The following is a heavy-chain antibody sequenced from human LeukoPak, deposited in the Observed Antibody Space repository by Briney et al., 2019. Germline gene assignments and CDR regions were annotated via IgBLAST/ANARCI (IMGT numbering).Heavy chain of an antibody. Sequence: GGSLRLSCAASGFTVSSNSMSWVRQAPGKGLEWVSILYSGGGANYADSVKGRFTISRDNSRNTLFLQMNSLRAEDTAVYYCARRDTTGWYHHFDYWGQGTLVTVSS. V-gene: IGHV3-53*01. CDR1: GFTVSSNS. CDR3: ARRDTTGWYHHFDY. CDR2: LYSGGGA. J-gene: IGHJ4*02. D-gene: IGHD6-19*01.